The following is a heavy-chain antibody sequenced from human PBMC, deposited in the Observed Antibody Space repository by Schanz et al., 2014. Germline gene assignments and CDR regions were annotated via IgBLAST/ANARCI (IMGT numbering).Heavy chain of an antibody. Sequence: QVQPVQSGAEVKKPGSSVKVSCKASGGTFSSYAFSWVRQAPGQGREWMGWISAYSGNSKYAQKLQGRVTMTTDTSTNTAYMELRSLTSDDTAVYYCARFNSGSHSPPYYYYGMDVWGQGTTVTVSS. CDR2: ISAYSGNS. V-gene: IGHV1-18*01. CDR1: GGTFSSYA. D-gene: IGHD1-26*01. J-gene: IGHJ6*02. CDR3: ARFNSGSHSPPYYYYGMDV.